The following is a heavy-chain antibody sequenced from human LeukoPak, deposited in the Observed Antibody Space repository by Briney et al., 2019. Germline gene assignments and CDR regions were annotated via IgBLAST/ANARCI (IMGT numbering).Heavy chain of an antibody. CDR3: ARVPCSGGYCYSPFDY. CDR2: INPNSGGT. CDR1: GYTFTSYG. D-gene: IGHD2-15*01. Sequence: GASVKVSCKASGYTFTSYGISWVRQAPGQGLEWRGWINPNSGGTNYAQKFQGRVTMTRDTSISTAYMELSRLRSDDAAVYYCARVPCSGGYCYSPFDYWGQGTLVTVSS. V-gene: IGHV1-2*02. J-gene: IGHJ4*02.